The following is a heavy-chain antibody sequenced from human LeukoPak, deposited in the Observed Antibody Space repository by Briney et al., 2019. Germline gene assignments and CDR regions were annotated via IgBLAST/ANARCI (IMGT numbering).Heavy chain of an antibody. CDR2: ITASDTTK. V-gene: IGHV3-48*01. J-gene: IGHJ3*02. CDR3: SRGTGDQRAFDI. Sequence: GGSLRLSCAASGLTFSSYNMNWVRQAPGKGPEWVAYITASDTTKYYADSVKGRFTISRENAKNSLHLQMNSLRAEDTAAYYCSRGTGDQRAFDIWGQGTTVTVSS. CDR1: GLTFSSYN. D-gene: IGHD2-21*01.